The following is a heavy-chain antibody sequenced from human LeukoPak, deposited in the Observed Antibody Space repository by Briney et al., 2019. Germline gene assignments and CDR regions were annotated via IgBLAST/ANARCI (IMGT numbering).Heavy chain of an antibody. J-gene: IGHJ4*02. Sequence: PGGSLRLSCAASGFTFSKSAMSWVRQAPGKGLEWVSVISESDSDTYYADSVKGRFTISRDTSTDTLFLQLSSLRAEDTAVYCCAKTRSGTYSYFDHWGQGALVTVSS. V-gene: IGHV3-23*01. CDR3: AKTRSGTYSYFDH. CDR2: ISESDSDT. D-gene: IGHD1-26*01. CDR1: GFTFSKSA.